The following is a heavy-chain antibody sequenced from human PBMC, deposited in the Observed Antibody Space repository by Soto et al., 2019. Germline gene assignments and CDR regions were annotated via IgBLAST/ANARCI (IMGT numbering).Heavy chain of an antibody. CDR3: ARDKEYYDFWSGYYFGY. J-gene: IGHJ4*02. CDR2: IWYDGSNK. V-gene: IGHV3-33*01. CDR1: VFTFSSYG. Sequence: QVQLVESGGGVVQPGRSLRLSCAASVFTFSSYGMHWVRQAPGKGLEWVAVIWYDGSNKYYADSVKGRFTISRDNSKNTLYLQMNSLRAEDTAVYYCARDKEYYDFWSGYYFGYWGQGTLVTVSS. D-gene: IGHD3-3*01.